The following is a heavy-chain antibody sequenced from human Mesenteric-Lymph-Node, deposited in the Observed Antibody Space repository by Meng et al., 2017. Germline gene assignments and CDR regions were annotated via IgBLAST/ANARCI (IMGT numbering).Heavy chain of an antibody. J-gene: IGHJ3*02. CDR1: GFTFSSYG. CDR3: ARDFIVGATADAFDI. Sequence: GESLKISCAASGFTFSSYGMHWVRQAPGKGLEWVAVIWYDGSNKYYADSVKGRFTISRDNSKNTLYLQMNSLRAEDTAVYYCARDFIVGATADAFDIWGQGTRVTGSS. CDR2: IWYDGSNK. V-gene: IGHV3-33*01. D-gene: IGHD1-26*01.